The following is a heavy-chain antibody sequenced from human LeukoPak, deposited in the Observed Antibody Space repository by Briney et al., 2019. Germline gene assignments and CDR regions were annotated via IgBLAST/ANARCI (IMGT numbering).Heavy chain of an antibody. Sequence: GGSLRLSCAASGFTFSRYEMNWVRQAPGKGLEWVSYISRSDDTIYFADSVKGRFTISRDNAKNSLYLQMNSLRAEDTAVYYCAREHYDSSGLDYWGQGTLVTVSS. CDR3: AREHYDSSGLDY. J-gene: IGHJ4*02. D-gene: IGHD3-22*01. CDR2: ISRSDDTI. V-gene: IGHV3-48*03. CDR1: GFTFSRYE.